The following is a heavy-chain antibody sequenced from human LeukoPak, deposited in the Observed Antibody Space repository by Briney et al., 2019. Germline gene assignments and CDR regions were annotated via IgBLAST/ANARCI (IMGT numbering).Heavy chain of an antibody. CDR1: GGTFSSYA. V-gene: IGHV1-69*05. CDR3: ARRGVQHRNQDLFDY. CDR2: IIPIFGTA. D-gene: IGHD1-14*01. Sequence: SVKLSCTASGGTFSSYAISWVRQAPGQGLEWMGGIIPIFGTANYAQKFQGRVTITTDESMSTAYMELSSLRSEDTAVYYCARRGVQHRNQDLFDYWGQGTLVTVSS. J-gene: IGHJ4*02.